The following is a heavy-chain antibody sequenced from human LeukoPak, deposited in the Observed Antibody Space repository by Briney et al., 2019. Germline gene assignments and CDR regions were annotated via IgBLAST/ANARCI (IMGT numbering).Heavy chain of an antibody. Sequence: RTGGSLRLSCAASGFTFSSYGMHWVRQAPGKGLEWVAVISYDGSNKYYADSVKGRFTISRDNSKNTLYLQMNSLRAEDTAVYYCAKDLAIKIAAAGLILDYWGQGTLVTVSS. J-gene: IGHJ4*02. CDR1: GFTFSSYG. V-gene: IGHV3-30*18. CDR2: ISYDGSNK. CDR3: AKDLAIKIAAAGLILDY. D-gene: IGHD6-13*01.